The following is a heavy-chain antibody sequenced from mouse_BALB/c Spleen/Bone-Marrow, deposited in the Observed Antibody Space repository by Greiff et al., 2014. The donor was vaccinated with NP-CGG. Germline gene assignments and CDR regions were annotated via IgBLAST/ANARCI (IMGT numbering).Heavy chain of an antibody. J-gene: IGHJ3*01. V-gene: IGHV4-1*02. CDR3: ARNGYYGWIAY. CDR1: GFSFCRYL. CDR2: INPDSSTI. D-gene: IGHD2-3*01. Sequence: VQLEESGGGLVQPGGSLKLSCAASGFSFCRYLMTLVRQAPGKRLEWVGEINPDSSTINSTPSLKDKFIISRDNAKNTLYLQMSKVRSEDTALYYCARNGYYGWIAYWGQGTLVTVSA.